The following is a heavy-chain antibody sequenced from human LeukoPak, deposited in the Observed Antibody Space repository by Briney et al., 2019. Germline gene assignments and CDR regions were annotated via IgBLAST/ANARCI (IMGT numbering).Heavy chain of an antibody. V-gene: IGHV4-4*08. CDR2: IYTTGST. CDR3: ARCRPPRRTTIFGDGAFDI. CDR1: GGSISSYY. J-gene: IGHJ3*02. D-gene: IGHD3-3*01. Sequence: SETLSLTCTVSGGSISSYYWSWIRQPPGKGLEWIGRIYTTGSTNYNPSLKSRITISVDTSKNQFSLKLSSVTAADTAVYYCARCRPPRRTTIFGDGAFDIWGQGTKVTVSS.